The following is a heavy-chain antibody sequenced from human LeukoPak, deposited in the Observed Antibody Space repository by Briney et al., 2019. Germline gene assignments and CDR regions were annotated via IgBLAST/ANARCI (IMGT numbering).Heavy chain of an antibody. J-gene: IGHJ5*02. CDR2: INHSGST. CDR1: GESFSGYY. D-gene: IGHD6-6*01. V-gene: IGHV4-34*01. Sequence: SETLSLTCAVYGESFSGYYWGWIRQPPGKGLEWIGEINHSGSTNYNPSLKSRVTISVDTSNNQFSLKLHSVTAADTAVYYCARGFPSSSRWFEPWGQGTLVTVSS. CDR3: ARGFPSSSRWFEP.